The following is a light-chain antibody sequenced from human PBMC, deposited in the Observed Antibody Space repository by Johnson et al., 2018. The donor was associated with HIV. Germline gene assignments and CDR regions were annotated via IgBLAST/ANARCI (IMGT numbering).Light chain of an antibody. J-gene: IGLJ1*01. CDR3: GIWDPSLSPLYG. CDR2: EDN. V-gene: IGLV1-51*02. CDR1: VSNIESYF. Sequence: QAVLTQPPSVSAAPGQTVNISCSGNVSNIESYFVSWYQQLPGAAPTLLIYEDNKRPSGIPDRFSGSKSGATATLGITGLQTGDEADYYCGIWDPSLSPLYGFGTGTTITVL.